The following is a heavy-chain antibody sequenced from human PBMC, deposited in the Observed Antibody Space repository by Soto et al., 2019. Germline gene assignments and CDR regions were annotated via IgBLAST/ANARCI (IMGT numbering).Heavy chain of an antibody. V-gene: IGHV3-23*01. CDR2: ISGSGGST. D-gene: IGHD1-26*01. Sequence: HPGGSLRLSCAASGLTFGNYAMSWVRQAPGKGLEWVSSISGSGGSTYYAGSVKGRFTISRDNSKNTLYLQMNSLRAEDTAVYYCARGDWAFSGSYLGFDFWGQGTLVTVSS. J-gene: IGHJ4*02. CDR3: ARGDWAFSGSYLGFDF. CDR1: GLTFGNYA.